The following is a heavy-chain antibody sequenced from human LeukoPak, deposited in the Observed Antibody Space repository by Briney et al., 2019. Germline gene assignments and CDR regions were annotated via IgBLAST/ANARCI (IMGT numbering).Heavy chain of an antibody. Sequence: GRSLRLSCVASGFTFSSSWMSWVRQAPEKGLEFVSGIYENGGTTYYADSVKGRFSISRDNSKNTLYLQMDSLRGEDTAVYYCAKDFRIGYSAHFDYWGQGALVTVSS. CDR1: GFTFSSSW. D-gene: IGHD2-21*01. CDR2: IYENGGTT. CDR3: AKDFRIGYSAHFDY. J-gene: IGHJ4*02. V-gene: IGHV3-23*01.